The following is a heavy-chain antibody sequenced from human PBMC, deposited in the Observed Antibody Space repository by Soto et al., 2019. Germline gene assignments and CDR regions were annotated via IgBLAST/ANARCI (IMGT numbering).Heavy chain of an antibody. CDR3: AREPTGPANSLDS. Sequence: QVQLVQSGTEVREPGASVRVSCKASGYTFRNYDINWVRQAPGQGLEWMGWMNPKSGNPGSALKFRGRITMTRDNSITTAYMELSSLTSEDTAVYFCAREPTGPANSLDSWGQGTLVTVSS. D-gene: IGHD1-1*01. CDR2: MNPKSGNP. CDR1: GYTFRNYD. V-gene: IGHV1-8*01. J-gene: IGHJ4*02.